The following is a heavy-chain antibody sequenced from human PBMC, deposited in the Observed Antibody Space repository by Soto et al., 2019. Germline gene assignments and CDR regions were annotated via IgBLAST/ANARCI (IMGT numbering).Heavy chain of an antibody. CDR1: GYTFTSYG. Sequence: QVQLVQSGAEVKKPGTSVKVSCKASGYTFTSYGITWVRQAPGQGREGMGWISAYNGNTKYAQKLQARATSTTDTCTSTADMELRSLRSDETAVYYCAREPNYFDYRGQGTLVTVSS. V-gene: IGHV1-18*01. J-gene: IGHJ4*02. CDR2: ISAYNGNT. CDR3: AREPNYFDY.